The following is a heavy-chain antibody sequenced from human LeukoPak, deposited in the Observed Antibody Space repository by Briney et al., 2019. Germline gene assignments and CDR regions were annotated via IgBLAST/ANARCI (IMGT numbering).Heavy chain of an antibody. D-gene: IGHD3-22*01. CDR1: GYSFTSYW. J-gene: IGHJ4*02. Sequence: GESLKISCKGSGYSFTSYWIGWVRQMPGKGLEWTGIIYPGDSDTRYSPSFQGQVTISADKSISTAYLQWSSLKASDTAMYYCASHGGHYYDSSGPFDYWGQGTLVTVSS. V-gene: IGHV5-51*01. CDR3: ASHGGHYYDSSGPFDY. CDR2: IYPGDSDT.